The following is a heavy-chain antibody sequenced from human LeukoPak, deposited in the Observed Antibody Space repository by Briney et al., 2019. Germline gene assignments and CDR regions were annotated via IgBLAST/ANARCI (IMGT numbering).Heavy chain of an antibody. CDR1: GFSFISYG. Sequence: GGSLRLSCAASGFSFISYGMPWVRQAPGKGLEWVGVISDDGRRKDYADSVKGRFTISRDNSKDTLYLQMNSLRAEDTAVYYCAKRPSDYGDYVSYFDYRGQGTLVTVSS. CDR2: ISDDGRRK. D-gene: IGHD4-17*01. V-gene: IGHV3-30*18. CDR3: AKRPSDYGDYVSYFDY. J-gene: IGHJ4*02.